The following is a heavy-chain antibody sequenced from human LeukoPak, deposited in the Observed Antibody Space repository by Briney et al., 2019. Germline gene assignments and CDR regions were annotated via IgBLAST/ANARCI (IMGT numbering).Heavy chain of an antibody. CDR3: VRWSGTYPLYYLDY. J-gene: IGHJ4*02. CDR1: GYTFSSHG. CDR2: IRHDGGDK. D-gene: IGHD1-26*01. Sequence: GGSLRLSCATSGYTFSSHGLHWVRQAPGKGLECVASIRHDGGDKYYSESVKGRFTISKDNTKNRLFLYMNSLRPEDTAVYYCVRWSGTYPLYYLDYWGQGTLVTVSS. V-gene: IGHV3-30*02.